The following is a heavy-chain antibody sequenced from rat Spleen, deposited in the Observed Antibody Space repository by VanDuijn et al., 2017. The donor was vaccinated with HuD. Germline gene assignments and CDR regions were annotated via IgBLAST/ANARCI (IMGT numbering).Heavy chain of an antibody. CDR3: TTGPRILRLDWFAY. Sequence: EVQLVESGGGLVQPGRSMKLSCAASGLSFSNYDMAWVRQAPKKGLEWVAYISTGGDNTYYRDSVKGRFTISRDNAKSTLYLQLDSLRSEDTATYYCTTGPRILRLDWFAYWGQGTLVTVSS. V-gene: IGHV5-27*01. CDR2: ISTGGDNT. J-gene: IGHJ3*01. CDR1: GLSFSNYD. D-gene: IGHD1-6*01.